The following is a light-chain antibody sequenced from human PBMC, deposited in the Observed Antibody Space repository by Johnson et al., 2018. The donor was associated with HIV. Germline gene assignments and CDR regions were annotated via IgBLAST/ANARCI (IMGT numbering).Light chain of an antibody. Sequence: QSVLTQPPSVSAAPGQKVTISCSGISSKIGNNYVSWYQHLPGAAPKLLIYDNNKRPSGIPDQFSGSKSGTSATLGITGLPTGDQADYYCGTWDSSLSAPYVFGPGTRATVL. CDR3: GTWDSSLSAPYV. CDR2: DNN. J-gene: IGLJ1*01. V-gene: IGLV1-51*01. CDR1: SSKIGNNY.